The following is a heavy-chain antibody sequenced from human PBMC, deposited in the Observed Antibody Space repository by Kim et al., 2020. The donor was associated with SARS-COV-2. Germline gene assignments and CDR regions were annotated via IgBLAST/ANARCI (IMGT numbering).Heavy chain of an antibody. CDR2: INHSGST. CDR3: ARVQKDGYNLSPVFDY. Sequence: SETLSLTCAVYGGSFSGYYWSWIRQPPGKGLEWIGEINHSGSTNYNPSLKSRVTISVDTSKNQFSLKLSSVTAADTAVYYCARVQKDGYNLSPVFDYWGQGTLVTVSS. V-gene: IGHV4-34*01. CDR1: GGSFSGYY. D-gene: IGHD5-12*01. J-gene: IGHJ4*02.